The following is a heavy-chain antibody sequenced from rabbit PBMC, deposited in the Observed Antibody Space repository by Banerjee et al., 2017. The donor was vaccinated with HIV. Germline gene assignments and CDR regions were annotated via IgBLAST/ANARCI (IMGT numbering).Heavy chain of an antibody. D-gene: IGHD6-1*01. CDR1: GFSFSSSYS. CDR2: IVTGNSGST. Sequence: QEQLEESGGGLVKPEGSLTLTCTASGFSFSSSYSMCWVRQAPGKGPEWIGCIVTGNSGSTWYAKWVNGRFTISRSTGLNTVDLKMTSLTVADTATYFCARGEHFSVGFSAFAIYLDLWGPGTLVTVS. V-gene: IGHV1S43*01. CDR3: ARGEHFSVGFSAFAIYLDL. J-gene: IGHJ4*01.